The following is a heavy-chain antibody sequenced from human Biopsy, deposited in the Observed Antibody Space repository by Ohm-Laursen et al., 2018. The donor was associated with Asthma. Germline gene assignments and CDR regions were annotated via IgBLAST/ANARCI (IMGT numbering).Heavy chain of an antibody. J-gene: IGHJ6*02. CDR2: IIPIFDTP. D-gene: IGHD4-11*01. Sequence: SSVKVSCKASGGTFSNYPFTWVRQAPGQGLEWMGGIIPIFDTPNSAQKFQGRVTITADESTSTGYMELSSLRSEETAVYYCASSGGNYGFYGMDVWGQGTTVTVSS. CDR1: GGTFSNYP. V-gene: IGHV1-69*01. CDR3: ASSGGNYGFYGMDV.